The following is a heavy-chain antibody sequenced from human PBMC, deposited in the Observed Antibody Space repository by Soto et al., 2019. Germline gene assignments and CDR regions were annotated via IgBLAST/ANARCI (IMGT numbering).Heavy chain of an antibody. CDR2: IYYSGST. J-gene: IGHJ6*02. CDR1: GTSISSYY. Sequence: SETLSLTCTVSGTSISSYYWSWIRQHPGKGLEWIGYIYYSGSTYYNPSLKSRVTISVDTSKNQFSLKLSSVTAADTAVYYCARDQVVTDDSSGYYDYYYGMDVWGQGTTVTVSS. V-gene: IGHV4-59*06. CDR3: ARDQVVTDDSSGYYDYYYGMDV. D-gene: IGHD3-22*01.